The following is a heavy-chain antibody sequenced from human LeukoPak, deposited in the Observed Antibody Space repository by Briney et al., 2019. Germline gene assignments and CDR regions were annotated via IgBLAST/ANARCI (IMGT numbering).Heavy chain of an antibody. CDR3: AREYGDYSTDY. Sequence: ASVNVSCKASGYTFTGYYMHWVRQAPGQGLEWMGWINPNSGGTNYAQKFQGRVTMTRDTSISTAYMELSRPRSDDTAVYYCAREYGDYSTDYWGQGTLVTVSS. V-gene: IGHV1-2*02. CDR1: GYTFTGYY. J-gene: IGHJ4*02. CDR2: INPNSGGT. D-gene: IGHD4-17*01.